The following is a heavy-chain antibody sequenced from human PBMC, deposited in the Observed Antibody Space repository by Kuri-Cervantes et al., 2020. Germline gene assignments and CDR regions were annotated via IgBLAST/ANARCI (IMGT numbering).Heavy chain of an antibody. D-gene: IGHD3-22*01. J-gene: IGHJ4*02. V-gene: IGHV3-21*01. CDR3: ASLPFYYYDSSGYRDY. CDR1: GFTFSSYS. Sequence: LSLTCAASGFTFSSYSMNWVRQAPGKGLEWVSSISSSSSYIYYADSVKGRFTISRDNAKNSLYLQMNSLRAEDTAVYYCASLPFYYYDSSGYRDYWGQGTLVTVSS. CDR2: ISSSSSYI.